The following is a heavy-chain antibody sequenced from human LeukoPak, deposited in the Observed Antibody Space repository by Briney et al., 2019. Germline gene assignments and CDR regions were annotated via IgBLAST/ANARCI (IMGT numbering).Heavy chain of an antibody. D-gene: IGHD3-16*01. J-gene: IGHJ4*02. CDR1: GDSVSSTTTA. Sequence: SQTLSLTCAISGDSVSSTTTAWNWIRQSPSRGLEWLGRTYYTSKWITDYAVSVKGRITVNPNTSNNQFSLQLNSVTPEDTAVYYCAAQFGGVSYFDYWGQGTLVTVSS. CDR3: AAQFGGVSYFDY. CDR2: TYYTSKWIT. V-gene: IGHV6-1*01.